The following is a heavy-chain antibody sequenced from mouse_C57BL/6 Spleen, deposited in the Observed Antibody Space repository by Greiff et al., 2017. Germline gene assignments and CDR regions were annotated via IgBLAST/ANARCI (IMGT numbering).Heavy chain of an antibody. D-gene: IGHD1-1*01. J-gene: IGHJ3*01. CDR1: GYTFTSYD. CDR3: ARCYGSSPAWFAY. V-gene: IGHV1-85*01. Sequence: VKLVESGPELVKPGASVKLSCKASGYTFTSYDINWVKQRPGQGLEWIGWIYPRDGSTKYNEKFKGKATLTVDTSSSTAYMELHSLTSEDSAVYFCARCYGSSPAWFAYWGQGTLVTVSA. CDR2: IYPRDGST.